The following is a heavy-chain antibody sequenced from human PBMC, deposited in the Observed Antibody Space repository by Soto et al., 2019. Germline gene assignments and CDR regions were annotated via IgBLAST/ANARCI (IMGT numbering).Heavy chain of an antibody. CDR2: ISAAGDP. CDR1: GFTFRNYD. J-gene: IGHJ6*02. Sequence: EVQLVESGGGLVQPGGSLRLSCEASGFTFRNYDMHWVRQGPGKGLEWVSGISAAGDPDYADSVEGRFTISRENAQNSFFLQINSLRVGDTAVYYCARTDRDFYGLDVWGQGTTVIVSS. CDR3: ARTDRDFYGLDV. V-gene: IGHV3-13*05.